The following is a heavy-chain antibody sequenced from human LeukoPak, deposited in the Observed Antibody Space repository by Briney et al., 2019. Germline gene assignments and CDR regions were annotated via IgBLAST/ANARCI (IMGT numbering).Heavy chain of an antibody. D-gene: IGHD6-19*01. CDR3: GRGDSSGWYSTQQYSDY. CDR1: GFTFSSYS. V-gene: IGHV3-21*01. Sequence: PGGSLRLSCAASGFTFSSYSMNWVRQAPGKGLDWVSSISSSSSYIYYADSVKGRFTISRDNAKNSLYLQINSLRAEETAVYYCGRGDSSGWYSTQQYSDYWGQGTLVTVSS. CDR2: ISSSSSYI. J-gene: IGHJ4*02.